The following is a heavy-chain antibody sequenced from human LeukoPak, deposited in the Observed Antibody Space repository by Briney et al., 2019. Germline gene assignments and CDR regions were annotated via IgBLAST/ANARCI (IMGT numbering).Heavy chain of an antibody. CDR3: ARNSSGYYRGDDAFDI. Sequence: GGSQRLSCAASGFTFSSYWMHWVRPPPGKGLVWVSRINSDGSSTSYADSVKGPFNISRNKAKKTLYLQMNSLRAEDTAVYYCARNSSGYYRGDDAFDIWGQGTMVTVSS. CDR2: INSDGSST. D-gene: IGHD3-22*01. V-gene: IGHV3-74*01. CDR1: GFTFSSYW. J-gene: IGHJ3*02.